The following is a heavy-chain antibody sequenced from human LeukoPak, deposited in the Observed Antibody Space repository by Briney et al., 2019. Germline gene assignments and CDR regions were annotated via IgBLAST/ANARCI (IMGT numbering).Heavy chain of an antibody. V-gene: IGHV3-48*04. CDR1: GFIFSGYS. CDR2: ISSSGTSM. CDR3: VRGSGGYDPLDFDS. J-gene: IGHJ4*02. D-gene: IGHD5-12*01. Sequence: QPGGSLRLSCAASGFIFSGYSMNWVRQAPGQGMEWISYISSSGTSMYYADSVKGRFTISRDNPKKSLSLQMNSLRAEDTAVYHCVRGSGGYDPLDFDSWGQGTLVSVSS.